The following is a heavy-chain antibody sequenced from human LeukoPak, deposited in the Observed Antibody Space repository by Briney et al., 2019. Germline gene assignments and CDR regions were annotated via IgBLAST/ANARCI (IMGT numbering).Heavy chain of an antibody. J-gene: IGHJ4*02. Sequence: ASVKVSCKAFGYTFTSHYMHWVRQAPGQGLEWMGILNPSGGRTTYAQKFKGRVTMTRDTSTSTVSMELSSLRSEDTAVYYCARDLIVDTVMGLFDYWGQGTLVTVSS. CDR3: ARDLIVDTVMGLFDY. D-gene: IGHD5-18*01. CDR2: LNPSGGRT. CDR1: GYTFTSHY. V-gene: IGHV1-46*01.